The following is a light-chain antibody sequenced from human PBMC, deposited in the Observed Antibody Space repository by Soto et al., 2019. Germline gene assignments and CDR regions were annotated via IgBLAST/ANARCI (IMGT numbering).Light chain of an antibody. CDR3: SSYTSSSTLV. Sequence: QSALTQPASVSGSPGQSITISCTGTSSDVGGYKYVSWYQQHPGKAPKLMIYEVSNRPSGVSNRFSGSKSGNTASLTISRLQAEDEADYYCSSYTSSSTLVFGTGTKV. CDR1: SSDVGGYKY. J-gene: IGLJ1*01. V-gene: IGLV2-14*01. CDR2: EVS.